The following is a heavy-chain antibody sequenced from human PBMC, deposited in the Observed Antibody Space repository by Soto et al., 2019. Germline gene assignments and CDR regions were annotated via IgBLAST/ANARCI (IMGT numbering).Heavy chain of an antibody. V-gene: IGHV3-48*02. CDR1: GFTLTSYD. CDR2: ISTGRTAI. CDR3: ARVSARHFDF. J-gene: IGHJ4*02. D-gene: IGHD2-15*01. Sequence: QPGGSLRLSCAASGFTLTSYDMTWVRQAPGKGLEWISHISTGRTAIYYADSVKGRFTISRDHAENSLFLHMHSLRDEDTAVYYGARVSARHFDFWGRGTLVTVSS.